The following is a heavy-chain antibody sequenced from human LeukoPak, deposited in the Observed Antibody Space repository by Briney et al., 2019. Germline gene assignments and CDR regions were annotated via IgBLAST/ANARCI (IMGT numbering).Heavy chain of an antibody. D-gene: IGHD2-8*01. V-gene: IGHV3-7*03. Sequence: GGSLRLSCAASGFTFSSYFMSWVRQAPGKGLEWVANIKQDGSEKYYMDSVKGRFTISRDNAKNSLYLQMNSLRAEDTAVYYCARDGVYAGFDFWGQGILVTVSS. CDR2: IKQDGSEK. CDR3: ARDGVYAGFDF. CDR1: GFTFSSYF. J-gene: IGHJ4*02.